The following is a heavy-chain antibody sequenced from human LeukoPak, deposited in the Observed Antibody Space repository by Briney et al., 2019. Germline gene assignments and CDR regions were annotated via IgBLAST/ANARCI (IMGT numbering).Heavy chain of an antibody. D-gene: IGHD3-22*01. V-gene: IGHV5-51*01. CDR3: ARLYDSSGYYYFY. Sequence: GESLKISCKGSGFIFTSYWIGWVRQMPGKSLEWMGIIYPGDSDTRYSPSFQGQVTISADKSISTAYLQWSSLKASDTAMYYCARLYDSSGYYYFYWGQGTLVTVSS. J-gene: IGHJ4*02. CDR1: GFIFTSYW. CDR2: IYPGDSDT.